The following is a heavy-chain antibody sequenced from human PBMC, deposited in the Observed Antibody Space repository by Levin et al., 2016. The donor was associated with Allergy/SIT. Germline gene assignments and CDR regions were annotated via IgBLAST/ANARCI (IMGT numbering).Heavy chain of an antibody. CDR2: INHSGST. D-gene: IGHD2-8*01. J-gene: IGHJ4*02. CDR1: GGSFSGYY. Sequence: SETLSLTCAVYGGSFSGYYWSWIRQPPGKGLEWIGEINHSGSTNYNPSLKSRVTISVDTSKNQFSLKLSSVTAADTAVYYCARGSKLLYPYYYWGQGTLVTVSS. V-gene: IGHV4-34*01. CDR3: ARGSKLLYPYYY.